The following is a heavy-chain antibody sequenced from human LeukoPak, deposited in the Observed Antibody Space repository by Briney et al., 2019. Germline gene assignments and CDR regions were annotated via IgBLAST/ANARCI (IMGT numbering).Heavy chain of an antibody. CDR2: IIPIFGTA. V-gene: IGHV1-69*05. D-gene: IGHD3-16*01. Sequence: SVKVSCKASGGTFSSYAISWVRQAPGQGLEWMGRIIPIFGTANYAQKFQGRVTITTDESTSTAYMELSSLRSEDTAVYYCEREQIYYDYVWGSYFLDYWGQGTLVTVSS. CDR1: GGTFSSYA. J-gene: IGHJ4*02. CDR3: EREQIYYDYVWGSYFLDY.